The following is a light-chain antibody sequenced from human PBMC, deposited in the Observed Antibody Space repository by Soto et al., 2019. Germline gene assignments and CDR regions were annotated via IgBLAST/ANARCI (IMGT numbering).Light chain of an antibody. Sequence: DIQMTQPPSTLSASVGDRVTITCRASESMSNCLAWYQQKPGKAPKLLISGASSLQSGVPSRFSGSASGTEFTLTISSLQPDDIATYYCQQCHRYLTFGQGTKVDI. CDR1: ESMSNC. CDR2: GAS. J-gene: IGKJ1*01. CDR3: QQCHRYLT. V-gene: IGKV1-5*01.